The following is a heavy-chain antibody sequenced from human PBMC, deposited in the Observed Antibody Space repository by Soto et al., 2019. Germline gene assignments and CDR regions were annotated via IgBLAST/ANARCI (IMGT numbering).Heavy chain of an antibody. CDR1: GFTFSSYS. CDR2: ISSSSSTI. V-gene: IGHV3-48*02. Sequence: GGSLRLSCAASGFTFSSYSMNWVRQAPGKGLEWVSYISSSSSTIYYADSVKGRFTISRDNAKNSLYLQMNSLRDEDTAVYYCASLVVPAASMYNWFDPWGQGTLVTVSS. D-gene: IGHD2-2*01. J-gene: IGHJ5*02. CDR3: ASLVVPAASMYNWFDP.